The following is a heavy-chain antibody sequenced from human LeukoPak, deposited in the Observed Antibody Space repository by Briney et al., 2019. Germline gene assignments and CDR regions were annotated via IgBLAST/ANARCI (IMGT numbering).Heavy chain of an antibody. Sequence: SETLSLTCTVSGGSISSYYWSWIRQPPGKGLEWIGYIYYSGSTNYNPSLKSRVTISVDTSKNQFSLQLNSVTPEDTAVYYCARDPPGYPWGQGTLVTVSS. CDR3: ARDPPGYP. CDR1: GGSISSYY. J-gene: IGHJ5*02. D-gene: IGHD3-22*01. CDR2: IYYSGST. V-gene: IGHV4-59*12.